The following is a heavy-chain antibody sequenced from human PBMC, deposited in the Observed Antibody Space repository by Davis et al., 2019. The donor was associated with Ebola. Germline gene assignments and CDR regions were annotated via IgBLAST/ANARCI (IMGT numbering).Heavy chain of an antibody. J-gene: IGHJ4*02. V-gene: IGHV3-30*19. CDR3: ARKSGIDY. CDR1: GFTFSNYG. D-gene: IGHD6-25*01. Sequence: GESLKISCAASGFTFSNYGMHWVRQAPGKGLEWVAVISYDGSNKYYADSVKGRFTISRDNSKNTLYLQMNSLRAEDTAVYYCARKSGIDYWGQGTLVTVSS. CDR2: ISYDGSNK.